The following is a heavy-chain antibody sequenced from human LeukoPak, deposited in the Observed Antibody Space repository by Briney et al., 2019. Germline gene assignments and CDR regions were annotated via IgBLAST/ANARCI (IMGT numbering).Heavy chain of an antibody. CDR2: IRGSGGST. V-gene: IGHV3-23*01. CDR3: AKGFYCSSTSCYGAYYYGMDV. CDR1: VFIFRSYS. Sequence: GRTLRLSRAASVFIFRSYSMRWVPHPPAKGREWVSDIRGSGGSTHYADAVKDRLTVSGHNPKNTLHLPMNSLRAEDTAVYYCAKGFYCSSTSCYGAYYYGMDVWGQGTTVTVSS. J-gene: IGHJ6*02. D-gene: IGHD2-2*01.